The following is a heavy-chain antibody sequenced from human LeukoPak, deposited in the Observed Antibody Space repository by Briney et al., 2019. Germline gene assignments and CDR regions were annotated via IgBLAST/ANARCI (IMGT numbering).Heavy chain of an antibody. CDR2: IKTDGSEK. V-gene: IGHV3-7*01. D-gene: IGHD3-22*01. CDR1: GFTFSNYW. J-gene: IGHJ1*01. Sequence: HAGGSLRLSCEGSGFTFSNYWMGWVRPAPGKGPQWVANIKTDGSEKYYVDSVKGRFTISRDNAKNSLYLQMNSLRAEDTAVYYCATYSSLNRRECQYWGQGTLLTVSA. CDR3: ATYSSLNRRECQY.